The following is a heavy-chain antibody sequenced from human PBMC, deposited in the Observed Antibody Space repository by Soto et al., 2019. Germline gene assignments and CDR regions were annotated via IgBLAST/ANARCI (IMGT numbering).Heavy chain of an antibody. Sequence: EVQLLESGGGLVQPGGSLRLSCAASGFTFSSYAMSWVRQAPGKGLEWVSAISGSGGSTYYADSVKGRFTISRDNSKNTVYLQKNSLRAEDTAVYYCAKGHGSGWYRGSFDIWGQGTMVTVSS. V-gene: IGHV3-23*01. J-gene: IGHJ3*02. CDR2: ISGSGGST. CDR1: GFTFSSYA. D-gene: IGHD6-19*01. CDR3: AKGHGSGWYRGSFDI.